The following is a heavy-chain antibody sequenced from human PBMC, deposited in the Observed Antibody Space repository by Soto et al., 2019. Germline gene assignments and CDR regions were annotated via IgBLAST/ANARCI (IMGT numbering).Heavy chain of an antibody. Sequence: SETLSLTCTVSGGSISSSSYYWGWIRQPPGKGLEWIGSIYYSGSTYYNPSLKSRVTISVDTSKNQFSLKLSSVTAADTAVYYCATSGGSRINWFDPWGQGTLVTVSS. CDR2: IYYSGST. CDR1: GGSISSSSYY. CDR3: ATSGGSRINWFDP. D-gene: IGHD2-15*01. J-gene: IGHJ5*02. V-gene: IGHV4-39*01.